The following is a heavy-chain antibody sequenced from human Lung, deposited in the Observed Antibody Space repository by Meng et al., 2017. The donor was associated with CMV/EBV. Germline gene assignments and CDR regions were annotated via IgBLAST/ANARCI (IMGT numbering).Heavy chain of an antibody. CDR3: ARRGSSWYFLDY. J-gene: IGHJ4*02. CDR2: IYYSGST. V-gene: IGHV4-59*08. CDR1: GDSISSFY. D-gene: IGHD6-13*01. Sequence: QVQLQESGPGLVKPSETLSLTCTVSGDSISSFYWSWIRQPPGKGLEWIGYIYYSGSTNYNPSLESRVTISVDTSKTQFSLKLRSVTAADTAVYYCARRGSSWYFLDYWGQGTLVTVSS.